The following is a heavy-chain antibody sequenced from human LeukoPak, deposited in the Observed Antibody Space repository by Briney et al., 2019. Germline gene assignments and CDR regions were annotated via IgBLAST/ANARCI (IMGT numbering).Heavy chain of an antibody. V-gene: IGHV3-11*06. J-gene: IGHJ4*02. CDR3: ASIYGSSGYSDY. CDR1: GFSFSDYY. D-gene: IGHD3-22*01. Sequence: GGSLTLSCAASGFSFSDYYMSWIRQAPGKGLEWVSYISSSGSYTNYADSVKGQFTISRDNAKNSLYLQMNSLRAEDTAVYYCASIYGSSGYSDYWGQGTLVTVSS. CDR2: ISSSGSYT.